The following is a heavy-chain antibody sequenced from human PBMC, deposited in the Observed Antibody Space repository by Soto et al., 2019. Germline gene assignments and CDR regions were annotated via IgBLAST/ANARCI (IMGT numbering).Heavy chain of an antibody. J-gene: IGHJ4*02. CDR2: ISYDGFNK. D-gene: IGHD1-26*01. CDR1: GFTFNTYA. V-gene: IGHV3-30*10. CDR3: AGVEDEGGSYYD. Sequence: QVHLVESGGGVVHTGRSLRLSCAASGFTFNTYATHWVRQAPGKGLEWVAVISYDGFNKYYTDSVKGRFTISRDNSKNTLYLQMNSLKPEDSAVYYCAGVEDEGGSYYDWGQGTLVTVSS.